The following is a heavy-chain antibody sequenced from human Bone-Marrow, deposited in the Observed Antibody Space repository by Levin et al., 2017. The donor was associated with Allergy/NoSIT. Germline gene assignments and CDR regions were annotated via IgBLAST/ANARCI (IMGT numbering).Heavy chain of an antibody. V-gene: IGHV1-8*01. D-gene: IGHD2-2*01. CDR3: ARSKQLVPAAMFPFYYYYGMDV. Sequence: GESLKISCKASGYTFTSYDINWVRQATGQGLEWMGWMNPNSGSTGYAQKFQGRVTMTRNTSISTAYMELSSLRSEDTAVYYCARSKQLVPAAMFPFYYYYGMDVWGQGTTVTVSS. CDR1: GYTFTSYD. CDR2: MNPNSGST. J-gene: IGHJ6*02.